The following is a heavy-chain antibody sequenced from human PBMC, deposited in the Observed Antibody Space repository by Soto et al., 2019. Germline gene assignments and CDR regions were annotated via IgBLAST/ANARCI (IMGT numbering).Heavy chain of an antibody. Sequence: QITLKQSGPTLVKSTQTLTLTCSFSGFSLTTDGEGVGWVRQSPGEALEWLALIYWDDDERYSPRLKTRITGTKDISRNPVVFVITNMEPVHTGTYFCAHSRNRLTEDAQVADFDNWGQGT. CDR1: GFSLTTDGEG. CDR3: AHSRNRLTEDAQVADFDN. D-gene: IGHD5-12*01. CDR2: IYWDDDE. V-gene: IGHV2-5*02. J-gene: IGHJ4*02.